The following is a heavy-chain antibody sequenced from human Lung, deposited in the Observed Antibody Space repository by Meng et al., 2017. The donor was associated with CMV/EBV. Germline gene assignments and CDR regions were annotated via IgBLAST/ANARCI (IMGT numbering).Heavy chain of an antibody. J-gene: IGHJ4*02. Sequence: SXTLSLXCTVSGYSISSGYYWGWIRQPPGKGLEWIGSIYHSGSTYYNPSLKSRVTISVDTSKNQFSLKLSSVTAADTAVYYCARDNWNYDQKLCDYWGKGTXVTVSS. CDR3: ARDNWNYDQKLCDY. D-gene: IGHD1-7*01. CDR2: IYHSGST. V-gene: IGHV4-38-2*02. CDR1: GYSISSGYY.